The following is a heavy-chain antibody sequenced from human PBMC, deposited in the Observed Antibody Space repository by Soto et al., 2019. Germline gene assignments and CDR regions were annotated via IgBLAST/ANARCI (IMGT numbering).Heavy chain of an antibody. Sequence: SETLSLTCTVSGGSISSGGYYWSWIRQHPGKGLEWIGYIYYSGSTYYNPSLKSRVTISVDTSKNQFSLKLSSVTAADTAVYYCARESGSSWPNWFDPWGQGTLVTVSS. CDR3: ARESGSSWPNWFDP. CDR1: GGSISSGGYY. J-gene: IGHJ5*02. CDR2: IYYSGST. V-gene: IGHV4-31*03. D-gene: IGHD6-13*01.